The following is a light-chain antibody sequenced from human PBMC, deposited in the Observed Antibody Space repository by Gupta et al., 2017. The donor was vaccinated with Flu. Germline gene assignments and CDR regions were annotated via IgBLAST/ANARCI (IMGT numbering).Light chain of an antibody. CDR2: DDP. CDR3: QSYDENRDLVV. V-gene: IGLV3-21*02. Sequence: WYRQNACRAPVLVVYDDPDRPSGSRERFCTSSSGDTATLTITGVEAEEEADYYCQSYDENRDLVVFGAGTKRTVL. J-gene: IGLJ2*01.